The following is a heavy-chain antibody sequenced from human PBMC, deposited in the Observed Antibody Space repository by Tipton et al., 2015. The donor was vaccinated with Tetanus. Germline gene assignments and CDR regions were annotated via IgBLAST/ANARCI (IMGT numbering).Heavy chain of an antibody. V-gene: IGHV1-2*02. CDR2: LNANTGDT. D-gene: IGHD1-1*01. CDR1: GHTFTGYY. CDR3: ARERHLDY. Sequence: QLVQSGAEVKKPGASVKVSCKASGHTFTGYYLHWVRQAPGQGLEWMGWLNANTGDTNYAQKFQGRVTMTRDPSASTVYLELRRLRFDDTAVYFCARERHLDYWGQGTLVTVPS. J-gene: IGHJ4*02.